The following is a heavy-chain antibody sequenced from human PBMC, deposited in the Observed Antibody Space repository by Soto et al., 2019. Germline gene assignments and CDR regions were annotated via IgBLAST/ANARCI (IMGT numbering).Heavy chain of an antibody. D-gene: IGHD6-13*01. V-gene: IGHV3-13*04. CDR3: ARVKSAAAGLSFDY. CDR2: IGTAGDT. J-gene: IGHJ4*02. CDR1: GFTFSSYD. Sequence: PGGSLRLSCAASGFTFSSYDMHWVRQATGKGLEWVSAIGTAGDTYYPGSVKGRFTISRENAKNSLYLQMNSLRAGDTAVYYCARVKSAAAGLSFDYWGQGTLVTVSS.